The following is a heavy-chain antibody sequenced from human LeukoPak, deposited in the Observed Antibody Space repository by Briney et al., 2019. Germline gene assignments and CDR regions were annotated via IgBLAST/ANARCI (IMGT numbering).Heavy chain of an antibody. J-gene: IGHJ5*02. CDR2: ISGSGGST. Sequence: GESLRLSCAASGFTFSSYAMSWVRQAPGKGLEWVSAISGSGGSTYYADSVKGRFTISRDNSKNTLYLQMNSLRAEDTAVYYCAKDEAVPAAPNWFDPWGQGTLVSVSS. V-gene: IGHV3-23*01. D-gene: IGHD2-2*01. CDR3: AKDEAVPAAPNWFDP. CDR1: GFTFSSYA.